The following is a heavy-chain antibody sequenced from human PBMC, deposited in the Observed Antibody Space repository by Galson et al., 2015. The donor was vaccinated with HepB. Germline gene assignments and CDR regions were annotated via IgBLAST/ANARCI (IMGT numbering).Heavy chain of an antibody. D-gene: IGHD3-3*01. J-gene: IGHJ5*02. CDR1: GGSISSGNW. V-gene: IGHV4-4*02. Sequence: SETLSLTCAVSGGSISSGNWWRWVRQPPGKGLEWIGDIYQRGSYNYNPSLKSRVTISVDKSRNHFSLRMRSVTAADTAVYYCARALRSLELAWGWFDPWGQGTLVTVSS. CDR2: IYQRGSY. CDR3: ARALRSLELAWGWFDP.